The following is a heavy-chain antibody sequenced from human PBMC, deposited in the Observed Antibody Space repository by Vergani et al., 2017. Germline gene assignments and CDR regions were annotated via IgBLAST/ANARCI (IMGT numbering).Heavy chain of an antibody. CDR3: AREFYGDPDDAFDI. CDR2: IYSGGST. J-gene: IGHJ3*02. Sequence: EVQLLESGGGLVQPGGSLRLSCAASGFTFSSYAMSWVRQAPGKGLEWVSAIYSGGSTYYADSVKGRFTISRDNSKNTLYLQMNSLRAEDTAVYYCAREFYGDPDDAFDIWGQGTMVTVSS. V-gene: IGHV3-23*01. D-gene: IGHD4-17*01. CDR1: GFTFSSYA.